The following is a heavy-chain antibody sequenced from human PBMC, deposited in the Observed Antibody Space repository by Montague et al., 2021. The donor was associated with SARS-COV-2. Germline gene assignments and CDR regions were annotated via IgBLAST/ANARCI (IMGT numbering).Heavy chain of an antibody. Sequence: PALVKPTQTLTLTCTFSGFSLSTSGMCVNWIRQPPGKALEWLARIDWDDDKYYRTSLKTRLTISKDTSKKQVVLTMTNMDPVDTAVYYCARGTYSSSWYGSKRAFDYWGQGTLVTVSS. V-gene: IGHV2-70*02. J-gene: IGHJ4*02. CDR2: IDWDDDK. CDR3: ARGTYSSSWYGSKRAFDY. D-gene: IGHD6-13*01. CDR1: GFSLSTSGMC.